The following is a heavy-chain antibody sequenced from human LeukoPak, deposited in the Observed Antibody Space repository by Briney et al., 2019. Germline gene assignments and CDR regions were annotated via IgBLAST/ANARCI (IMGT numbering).Heavy chain of an antibody. D-gene: IGHD4-17*01. J-gene: IGHJ4*02. V-gene: IGHV3-21*01. Sequence: GGSLRLSCAASGFTFSSYSMNWVRQAPGKGLEWVSSISFSGSYIYYADSLKGRITISRDNAKNSLYLQMDSLRAEDTAVYYCARVIYDYGDLLAYFDYWGQGTLVTVSS. CDR1: GFTFSSYS. CDR2: ISFSGSYI. CDR3: ARVIYDYGDLLAYFDY.